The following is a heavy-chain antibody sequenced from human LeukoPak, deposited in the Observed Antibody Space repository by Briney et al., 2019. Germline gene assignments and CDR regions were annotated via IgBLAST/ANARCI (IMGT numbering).Heavy chain of an antibody. CDR2: IIPIFGTA. J-gene: IGHJ6*02. V-gene: IGHV1-69*01. Sequence: SVKVSCKASGGTSSSYAISWVRQAPGQGLEWMGGIIPIFGTANYAQKFQGRVTITADESTSTAYMELSSLRSEDTAVYYCARELCGGDCYSNYYYGMDVWGQGTTVTVSS. CDR3: ARELCGGDCYSNYYYGMDV. D-gene: IGHD2-21*02. CDR1: GGTSSSYA.